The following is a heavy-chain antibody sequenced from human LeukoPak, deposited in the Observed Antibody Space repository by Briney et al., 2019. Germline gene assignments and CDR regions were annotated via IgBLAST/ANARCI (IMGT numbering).Heavy chain of an antibody. CDR2: IYYSGST. CDR3: ARLDRRDDDY. D-gene: IGHD2-21*01. Sequence: SETLSLTCTVSGGSISSSSYYWGWIRQPPGKGLEWIGSIYYSGSTYYNPSLKSRVTISVDTSKNQFSLKLSFVTAADTAVYYCARLDRRDDDYWGQGTLVTVSS. CDR1: GGSISSSSYY. J-gene: IGHJ4*02. V-gene: IGHV4-39*01.